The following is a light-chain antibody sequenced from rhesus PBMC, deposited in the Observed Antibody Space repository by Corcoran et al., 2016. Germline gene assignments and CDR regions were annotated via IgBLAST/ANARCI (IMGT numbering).Light chain of an antibody. CDR2: AAT. V-gene: IGKV1-33*01. J-gene: IGKJ1*01. CDR3: QQHNSYPWT. CDR1: QGISNA. Sequence: DIQMTQSPSSLSASVGDKVTITFRASQGISNALAWYQQKPGKAPKLLIYAATTLQSGVPSRFSGSGAGTDCTPNLSSLQPEEFAVYYCQQHNSYPWTFGQGTKVEIK.